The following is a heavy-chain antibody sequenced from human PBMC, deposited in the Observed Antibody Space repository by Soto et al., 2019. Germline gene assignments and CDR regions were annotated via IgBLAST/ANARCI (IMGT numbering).Heavy chain of an antibody. CDR3: ARVGRIAAASGYYYYGMDV. J-gene: IGHJ6*02. D-gene: IGHD6-13*01. V-gene: IGHV4-34*01. CDR1: CGSFSGYY. CDR2: INHSGST. Sequence: SETLSLTCAVYCGSFSGYYWSWIRQPPGKGLEWIGEINHSGSTNYNPSLKSRVTISVDTSKNQFSLKLSSVTAADTAVYYCARVGRIAAASGYYYYGMDVWGQGTTVTVSS.